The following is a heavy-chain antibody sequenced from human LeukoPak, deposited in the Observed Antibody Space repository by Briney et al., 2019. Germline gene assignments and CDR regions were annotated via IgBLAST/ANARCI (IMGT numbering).Heavy chain of an antibody. Sequence: ASVKVSCKASGYTFTSYDINWVRQATGQGREWMGWMNPNSGNTGYAQKFQGRVTMTRSTSISTAYMELSSLRSEDTAVYYCARGNPTRRYFDWLPSYYFDYWGQGTLVTVSS. CDR3: ARGNPTRRYFDWLPSYYFDY. D-gene: IGHD3-9*01. CDR1: GYTFTSYD. CDR2: MNPNSGNT. J-gene: IGHJ4*02. V-gene: IGHV1-8*01.